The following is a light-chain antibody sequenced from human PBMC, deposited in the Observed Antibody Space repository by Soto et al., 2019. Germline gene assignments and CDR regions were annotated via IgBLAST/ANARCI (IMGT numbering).Light chain of an antibody. CDR2: GAS. V-gene: IGKV3-20*01. CDR3: QQYGSSPTT. Sequence: EIVLTQSPGPLSLSPGERATLSCRASQSVSSSYLAWYQQKPGRAPRLLIYGASSRATGTPDRFSGSGSGTNFTLTISRLEPEDFAVYYCQQYGSSPTTFGGGTRLEI. CDR1: QSVSSSY. J-gene: IGKJ5*01.